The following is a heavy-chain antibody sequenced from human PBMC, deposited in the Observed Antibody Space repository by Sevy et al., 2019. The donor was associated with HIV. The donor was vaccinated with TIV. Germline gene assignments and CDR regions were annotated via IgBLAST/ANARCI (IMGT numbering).Heavy chain of an antibody. J-gene: IGHJ3*02. CDR3: AKDAPDTMIVVVSQFGASDAFDI. CDR1: GFTFSSYA. V-gene: IGHV3-23*01. CDR2: ISGSGGST. D-gene: IGHD3-22*01. Sequence: GGSLRLSCAASGFTFSSYAMSWVRQAPGKGLEWVSAISGSGGSTYYADSVKGRFTISRDNSKNTLYRQMNSLRAEDTAVYYCAKDAPDTMIVVVSQFGASDAFDIWGQGTMVTVSS.